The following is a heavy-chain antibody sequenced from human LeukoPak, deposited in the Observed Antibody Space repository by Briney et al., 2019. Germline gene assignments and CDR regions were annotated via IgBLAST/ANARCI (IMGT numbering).Heavy chain of an antibody. D-gene: IGHD5-12*01. J-gene: IGHJ4*02. Sequence: SVKVSCKASGGTFSSYAISWVRQAPGQGLEWMGGIIPIFGTANYAQKFQGRVTIAADESTSTAYMELSSLRSEDTAVYYCARVTSGYENRGIDYWGQGTLVTVSS. CDR3: ARVTSGYENRGIDY. CDR1: GGTFSSYA. V-gene: IGHV1-69*13. CDR2: IIPIFGTA.